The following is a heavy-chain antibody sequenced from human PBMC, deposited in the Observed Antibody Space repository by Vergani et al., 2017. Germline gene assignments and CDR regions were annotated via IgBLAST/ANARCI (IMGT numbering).Heavy chain of an antibody. V-gene: IGHV4-59*01. D-gene: IGHD2-21*02. Sequence: QVQLQESGPGLVQPSETLSLTCTVSGGSISSYYWSWIRQPPGKGLEWIGYISYSGSTNYNPSLKSLITISVDTSKNQFSLTLSYVTAADTAVYYCARNPYCGGDCYSDAFDIWGQGTMVTVSS. CDR2: ISYSGST. J-gene: IGHJ3*02. CDR3: ARNPYCGGDCYSDAFDI. CDR1: GGSISSYY.